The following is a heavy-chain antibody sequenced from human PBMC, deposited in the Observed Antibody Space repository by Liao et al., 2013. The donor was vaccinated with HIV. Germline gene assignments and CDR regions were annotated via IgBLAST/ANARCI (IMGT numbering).Heavy chain of an antibody. CDR1: GASLDGYY. Sequence: QVQIQQWGAGLLKPSETLSLKCAVSGASLDGYYCSWIRQAPGKGLEWVGEAIHNVRTNYNPSLNSRVTISIDTSKREFSLTLKSVTVRDTAVYYCTRGDYNSRTRAWGQGTLVTVSS. J-gene: IGHJ5*02. D-gene: IGHD4/OR15-4a*01. CDR2: AIHNVRT. CDR3: TRGDYNSRTRA. V-gene: IGHV4-34*02.